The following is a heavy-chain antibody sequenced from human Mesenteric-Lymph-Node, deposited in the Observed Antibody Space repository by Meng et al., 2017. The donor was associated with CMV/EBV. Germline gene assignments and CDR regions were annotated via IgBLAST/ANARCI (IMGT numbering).Heavy chain of an antibody. CDR3: ASYSSTSSFDK. D-gene: IGHD6-6*01. CDR2: IYYSVRT. CDR1: GDSISGGDHS. V-gene: IGHV4-31*03. Sequence: CSVSGDSISGGDHSWSWIRQHPGKGLEWIGYIYYSVRTYYNPSLGSRVTISADTSKNQFSLRLASVTAADTAVYYCASYSSTSSFDKWGQGTLVTVSS. J-gene: IGHJ4*02.